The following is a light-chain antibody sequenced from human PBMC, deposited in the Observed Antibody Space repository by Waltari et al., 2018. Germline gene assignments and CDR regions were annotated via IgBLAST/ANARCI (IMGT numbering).Light chain of an antibody. CDR1: QRFSRA. CDR3: QHYVRLPAT. V-gene: IGKV3-20*01. Sequence: IVLTQSPGCLSSYPGERVTLSCRASQRFSRALAWYQQQPGQAPRLPIFGASNRATGIPDRFSGSGCETDVSLTISRLEPEDFAVYYCQHYVRLPATFGRGTKVEIK. J-gene: IGKJ1*01. CDR2: GAS.